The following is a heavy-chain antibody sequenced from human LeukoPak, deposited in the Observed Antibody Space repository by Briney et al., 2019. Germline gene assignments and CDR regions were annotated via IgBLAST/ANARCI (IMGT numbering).Heavy chain of an antibody. V-gene: IGHV3-53*01. Sequence: GGSLRLSCAASGITVSSNYMSWVRQAPGKGLEWVSVIYSGGNTYYADSVKGRFTISRDNSKNTLYLQMNSLRAEDTAVYYCARGLIYYWYFDLWGRGTLVTVSS. CDR3: ARGLIYYWYFDL. J-gene: IGHJ2*01. D-gene: IGHD3/OR15-3a*01. CDR1: GITVSSNY. CDR2: IYSGGNT.